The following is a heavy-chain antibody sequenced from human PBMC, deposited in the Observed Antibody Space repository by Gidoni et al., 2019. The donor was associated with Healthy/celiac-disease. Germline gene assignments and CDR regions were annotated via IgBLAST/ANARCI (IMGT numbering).Heavy chain of an antibody. Sequence: QVQLQESGPGLVKPSETLSLTCAVSGGSISSYYWRWIRQPPGKGLEWIGYIYYSGSTNYNPSLKSRVTISVDTSKNQFSLKLSSVTAADTAVYYCASASSSTLDYWGQGTLVTVSS. D-gene: IGHD6-6*01. CDR1: GGSISSYY. J-gene: IGHJ4*02. CDR2: IYYSGST. V-gene: IGHV4-59*01. CDR3: ASASSSTLDY.